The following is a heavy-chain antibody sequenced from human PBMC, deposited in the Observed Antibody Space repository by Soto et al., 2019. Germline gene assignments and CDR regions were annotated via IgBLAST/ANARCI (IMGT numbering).Heavy chain of an antibody. J-gene: IGHJ6*02. CDR2: IYGGGST. CDR3: ARITPITIYGVVHYDMDV. Sequence: GGSLRLSCAASGFTVSSNYMSWVRQAPGKGLEWVSVIYGGGSTYYADSVKGRFTISRHNARNSLYLQMSSLRAEDTAVYYCARITPITIYGVVHYDMDVWGQGTTVTVSS. CDR1: GFTVSSNY. V-gene: IGHV3-53*01. D-gene: IGHD3-3*01.